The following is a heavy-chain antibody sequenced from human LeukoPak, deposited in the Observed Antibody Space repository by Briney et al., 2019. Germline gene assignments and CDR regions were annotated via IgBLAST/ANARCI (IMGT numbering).Heavy chain of an antibody. Sequence: GGPLRLSCAASGFTFITYSMTWIRQAPGKGLEWVSYISSNGSTIYYADSVKGRFTISRDNAKNSLYLQMNSLRAEDTAVYYCAKPIAAAEFDYWGQGTLVTVSS. V-gene: IGHV3-11*01. CDR1: GFTFITYS. CDR2: ISSNGSTI. D-gene: IGHD6-13*01. J-gene: IGHJ4*02. CDR3: AKPIAAAEFDY.